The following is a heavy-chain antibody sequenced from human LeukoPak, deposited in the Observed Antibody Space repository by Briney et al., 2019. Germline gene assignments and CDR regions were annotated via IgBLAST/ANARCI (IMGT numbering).Heavy chain of an antibody. J-gene: IGHJ4*02. CDR1: GFTFSSYE. CDR2: ISSSGSTI. Sequence: GGSLRLSCAASGFTFSSYEINWVRQAPGKGLEWVSYISSSGSTIYYADSLEGRFTISRDNAKNSLYLQMNSLRAEDTAVYYCASQYSSGWPPDYWGQGTLVTVSS. D-gene: IGHD6-19*01. V-gene: IGHV3-48*03. CDR3: ASQYSSGWPPDY.